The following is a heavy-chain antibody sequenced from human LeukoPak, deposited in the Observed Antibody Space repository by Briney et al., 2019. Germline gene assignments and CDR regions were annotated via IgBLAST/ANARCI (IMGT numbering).Heavy chain of an antibody. CDR1: GYTSTSYG. CDR2: ISSYNGNT. D-gene: IGHD3-16*02. Sequence: ASVKVSCKASGYTSTSYGISWVRQAPGQGLEWMGSISSYNGNTKYTERLQGRVIMTTDTSTRTAYMELRSLRSDDTAVFYCARDQYDYTWGSYRPYFDSWGQGTLVTVSS. CDR3: ARDQYDYTWGSYRPYFDS. V-gene: IGHV1-18*04. J-gene: IGHJ4*02.